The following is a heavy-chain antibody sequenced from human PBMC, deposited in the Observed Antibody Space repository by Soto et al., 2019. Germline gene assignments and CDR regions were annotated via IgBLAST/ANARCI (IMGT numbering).Heavy chain of an antibody. Sequence: GESLKILCSGSGYSFTTNWIGWVRQLPGKGLESMGINYPGDPDTRYSPSFQGQVTISADKSISTAYLQWSSLKASDTAMYYCARSPVGYGDYPGGDWFDPWGQGTLVTVSS. CDR1: GYSFTTNW. V-gene: IGHV5-51*01. CDR2: NYPGDPDT. D-gene: IGHD4-17*01. J-gene: IGHJ5*02. CDR3: ARSPVGYGDYPGGDWFDP.